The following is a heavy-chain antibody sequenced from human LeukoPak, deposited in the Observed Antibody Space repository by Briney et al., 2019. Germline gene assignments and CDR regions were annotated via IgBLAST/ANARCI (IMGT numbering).Heavy chain of an antibody. J-gene: IGHJ3*02. CDR2: ISGSGGST. CDR1: GFTFSSYA. V-gene: IGHV3-23*01. D-gene: IGHD2-2*01. CDR3: AKAGEYQLLLYAFDM. Sequence: PGGSLRLSCAASGFTFSSYAMSWVRQAPGKGLEWVSAISGSGGSTYYADSVKGRFTISRDNSKNTLYLQMNSLRAEDTAVYYCAKAGEYQLLLYAFDMWGRGTMVTVSS.